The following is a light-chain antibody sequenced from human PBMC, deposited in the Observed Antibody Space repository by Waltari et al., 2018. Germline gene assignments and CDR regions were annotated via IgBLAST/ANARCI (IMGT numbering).Light chain of an antibody. J-gene: IGLJ3*02. Sequence: QSALTQPASVSGSPGQSITIPCTATSSNVGGHNSVSWYQQYPGNAPKVIIYEVSNRPSGVSKRFSGSKSGNTASLTISGLQAEDEADYYCSSYSSSSPLWVFGGGTKLTVL. CDR1: SSNVGGHNS. CDR2: EVS. CDR3: SSYSSSSPLWV. V-gene: IGLV2-14*01.